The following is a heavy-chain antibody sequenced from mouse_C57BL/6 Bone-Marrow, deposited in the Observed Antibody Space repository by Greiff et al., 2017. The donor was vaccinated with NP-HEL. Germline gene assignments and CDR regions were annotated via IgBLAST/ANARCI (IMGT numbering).Heavy chain of an antibody. CDR2: IDPENGDT. D-gene: IGHD4-1*01. CDR1: GFNIKDDY. J-gene: IGHJ2*01. V-gene: IGHV14-4*01. CDR3: TKTGTFDY. Sequence: EVQLQQSGAELVRPGASVKLSCTASGFNIKDDYMHWVKQRPEQGLEWIGWIDPENGDTEYASKFQGKATITADTSSNTAYLQLSSLTSEDTAVYYCTKTGTFDYGGQGTTLIVSS.